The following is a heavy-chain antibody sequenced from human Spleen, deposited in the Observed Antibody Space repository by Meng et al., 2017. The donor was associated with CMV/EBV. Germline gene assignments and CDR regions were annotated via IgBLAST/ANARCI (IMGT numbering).Heavy chain of an antibody. CDR3: ARESLEFASSFYFHH. Sequence: SGYSLANYYIHWVRQDPGHGLEWMGQINPTGSTTRQAQRFQGRITLTRDTSTGTVFMEMSSLRSEDTAFYYCARESLEFASSFYFHHWGQGTLVTVSS. CDR2: INPTGSTT. CDR1: GYSLANYY. J-gene: IGHJ1*01. V-gene: IGHV1-46*01. D-gene: IGHD3-10*01.